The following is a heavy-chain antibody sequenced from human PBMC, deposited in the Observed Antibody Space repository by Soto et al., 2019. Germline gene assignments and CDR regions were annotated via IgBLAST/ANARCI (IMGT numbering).Heavy chain of an antibody. D-gene: IGHD2-8*01. CDR3: ARGVDGYCTSGSCLAYWSDP. Sequence: EVQLLESGGGLVQPGGSLRLSCAGSGFTFNTYAMSWVRQAPGEGLEWVSAITGSGDRTFYADSVKGRFTISRDNSRKTLYLQMSSLRAEDTAVYYCARGVDGYCTSGSCLAYWSDPGGHGTLVTVSS. J-gene: IGHJ5*02. CDR1: GFTFNTYA. V-gene: IGHV3-23*01. CDR2: ITGSGDRT.